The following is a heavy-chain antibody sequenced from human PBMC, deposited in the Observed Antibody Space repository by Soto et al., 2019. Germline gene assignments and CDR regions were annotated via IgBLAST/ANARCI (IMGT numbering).Heavy chain of an antibody. J-gene: IGHJ4*02. V-gene: IGHV3-7*03. CDR3: AKGGHIDF. D-gene: IGHD3-16*01. CDR1: GFSFSTYW. CDR2: IKADGSET. Sequence: EVQVVESGGGLVQPGGSLRLSCVASGFSFSTYWMSWVRQVPGTGLEWVANIKADGSETHYVDSVRGRFTISRDNAKISLYLQVNSLRAEDTAVYYCAKGGHIDFCGQGTLVTVSS.